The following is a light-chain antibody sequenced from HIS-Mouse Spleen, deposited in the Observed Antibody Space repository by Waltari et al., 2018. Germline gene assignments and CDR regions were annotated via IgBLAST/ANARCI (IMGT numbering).Light chain of an antibody. J-gene: IGLJ2*01. V-gene: IGLV3-19*01. Sequence: SSELTQDPAVSVALGQTVRTTFQGDRLRRYYASWYQQKPGQAPVLVIYGKNNRPSGIPDRFSGSSSGNTASLTITGAQAEDEADYYCNSRDSSGNHVVFGGGTKLTVL. CDR1: RLRRYY. CDR2: GKN. CDR3: NSRDSSGNHVV.